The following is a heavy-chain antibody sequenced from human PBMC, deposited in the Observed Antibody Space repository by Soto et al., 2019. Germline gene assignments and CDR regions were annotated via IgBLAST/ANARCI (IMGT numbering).Heavy chain of an antibody. Sequence: ASVKVSCKASGYTFTGYYMHWVRQAPGQGLEWMGWINPNSGGTNYAQKFQGWVTMTRDTSISTAYMELSRLRSDDTAVYYCAREVLLWFGELGGEFDYWGQGTLVTVSS. J-gene: IGHJ4*02. CDR2: INPNSGGT. CDR3: AREVLLWFGELGGEFDY. V-gene: IGHV1-2*04. CDR1: GYTFTGYY. D-gene: IGHD3-10*01.